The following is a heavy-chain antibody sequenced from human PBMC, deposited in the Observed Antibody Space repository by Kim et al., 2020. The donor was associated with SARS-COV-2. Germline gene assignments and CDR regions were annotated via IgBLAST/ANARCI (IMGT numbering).Heavy chain of an antibody. Sequence: SETLSLTCTVSGGSISSGSYYWSWIRQPAGKGLEWIGRIYTSGSTNYNPSLKSRVTISVDTSKNQFSLKLSSVTAADTAVYYCASAYGDYWAEWFDPWGQGTLVTVSS. CDR3: ASAYGDYWAEWFDP. J-gene: IGHJ5*02. CDR2: IYTSGST. D-gene: IGHD4-17*01. CDR1: GGSISSGSYY. V-gene: IGHV4-61*02.